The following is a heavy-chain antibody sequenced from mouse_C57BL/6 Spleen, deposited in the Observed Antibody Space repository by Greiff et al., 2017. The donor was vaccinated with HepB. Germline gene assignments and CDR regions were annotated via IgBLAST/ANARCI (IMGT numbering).Heavy chain of an antibody. V-gene: IGHV1-52*01. Sequence: QVQLQQPGAELVRPGSSVKLSCKASGYTFTSYWMHWVKQRPIQGLEWIGNIDPSDSETHYNQKFKDKATLTVDKSSSTAYMQLSSLTSEDSAVYYCARRDYDYDDNWYFDVWGTGTTVTVSS. D-gene: IGHD2-4*01. CDR1: GYTFTSYW. J-gene: IGHJ1*03. CDR3: ARRDYDYDDNWYFDV. CDR2: IDPSDSET.